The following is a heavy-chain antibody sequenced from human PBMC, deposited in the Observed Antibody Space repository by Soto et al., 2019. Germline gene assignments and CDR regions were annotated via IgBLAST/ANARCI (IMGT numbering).Heavy chain of an antibody. V-gene: IGHV4-31*03. CDR3: GRAQGRDYYYYMDV. CDR1: GGSISSGGYY. Sequence: QVQLQESGPGLVKPSQTLSLTCTVSGGSISSGGYYWSWIRQHPGKGLEWIGYIYYSGRTYYNRSLKSRVTISVDTSKNQFSLKLGSVTAADTAVYYCGRAQGRDYYYYMDVWGKGTTVTVSS. CDR2: IYYSGRT. J-gene: IGHJ6*03.